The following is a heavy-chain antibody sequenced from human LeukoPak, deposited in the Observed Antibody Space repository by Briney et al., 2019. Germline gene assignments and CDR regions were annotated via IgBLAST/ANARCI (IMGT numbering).Heavy chain of an antibody. CDR2: IYYSGST. V-gene: IGHV4-59*01. J-gene: IGHJ4*02. CDR1: GGSISSYY. Sequence: KSSGTLSLTCTVSGGSISSYYWSWIRQPPGKGLEWIGYIYYSGSTNYNPSLKSRVTISVDTSKNQFSLKLSSVTAADTAVYYCARAQNFEAPDYWGQGTLVTVSS. CDR3: ARAQNFEAPDY. D-gene: IGHD2/OR15-2a*01.